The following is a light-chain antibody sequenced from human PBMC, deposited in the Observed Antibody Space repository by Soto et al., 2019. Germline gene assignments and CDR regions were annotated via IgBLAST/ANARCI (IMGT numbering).Light chain of an antibody. CDR2: WAS. V-gene: IGKV4-1*01. Sequence: DIVMTQSPDSLAVSLGERATINCRSSQSVLYSSNNKNYLAWYQQKPGQAPKLLIYWASTRESGVPDRFSGSGSGTDFTLTISSLQAEDVAVYYCQQYYGIPVTFGGGTKVEIK. J-gene: IGKJ4*01. CDR1: QSVLYSSNNKNY. CDR3: QQYYGIPVT.